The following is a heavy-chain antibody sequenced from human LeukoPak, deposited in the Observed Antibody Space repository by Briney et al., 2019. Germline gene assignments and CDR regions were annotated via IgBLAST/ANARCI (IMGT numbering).Heavy chain of an antibody. D-gene: IGHD3-9*01. CDR1: GFTFSDYY. Sequence: GGSLRLSCAASGFTFSDYYMSWIRQAPGTGLEWVSYISSSGSTIYYADSVQGRLTISRDNAKHSLYLQMNSLRAEDTAVYYFAKLKPEYDILTGYYNGPPDYWGQGTLVTVSS. CDR2: ISSSGSTI. J-gene: IGHJ4*02. V-gene: IGHV3-11*04. CDR3: AKLKPEYDILTGYYNGPPDY.